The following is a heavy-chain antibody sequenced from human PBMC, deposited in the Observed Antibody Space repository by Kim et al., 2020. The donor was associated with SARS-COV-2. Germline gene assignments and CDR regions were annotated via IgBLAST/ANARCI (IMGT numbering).Heavy chain of an antibody. V-gene: IGHV1-3*01. CDR3: ARVLRHPYYYGSGSYPEPRYYGMDV. CDR1: GYTFTSYA. Sequence: ASVKVSCKASGYTFTSYAMHWVRQAPGQRLEWMGWINAGNGNTKYSQKFQGRVTITRDTSASTAYMELSSLRSEDTAVYYCARVLRHPYYYGSGSYPEPRYYGMDVWGQGTTVTVSS. D-gene: IGHD3-10*01. J-gene: IGHJ6*02. CDR2: INAGNGNT.